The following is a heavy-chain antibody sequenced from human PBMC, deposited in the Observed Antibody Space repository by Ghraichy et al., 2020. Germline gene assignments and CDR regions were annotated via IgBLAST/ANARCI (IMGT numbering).Heavy chain of an antibody. CDR1: GGSISSYY. D-gene: IGHD3-16*02. Sequence: SETLSLTCTVSGGSISSYYWSWIRQPPGKGLEWIGYIYYSGSTNYNPSLKSRVTISVDTSKNQFSLKLSSVTAADTAVYYCAREGFHRGLDYWGQGTLVTVSS. J-gene: IGHJ4*02. CDR3: AREGFHRGLDY. CDR2: IYYSGST. V-gene: IGHV4-59*01.